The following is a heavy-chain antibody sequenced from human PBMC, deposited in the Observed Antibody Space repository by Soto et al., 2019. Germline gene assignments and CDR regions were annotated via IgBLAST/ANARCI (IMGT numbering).Heavy chain of an antibody. V-gene: IGHV1-18*01. J-gene: IGHJ4*02. CDR1: GYTFTSYA. D-gene: IGHD2-2*01. Sequence: QVQLVQSGAEVKKPGASVKVSCKASGYTFTSYAISWVRQAPGQGREWMGWTSAYNGNTKYAQKLQGRVIMTTDTSTSTADMELRSLRSDVEAVDHCARDGPPMDCWGQGTLVTVSS. CDR3: ARDGPPMDC. CDR2: TSAYNGNT.